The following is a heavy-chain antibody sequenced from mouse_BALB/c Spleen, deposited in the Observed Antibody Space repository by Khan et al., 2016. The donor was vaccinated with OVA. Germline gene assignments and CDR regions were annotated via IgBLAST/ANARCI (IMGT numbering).Heavy chain of an antibody. Sequence: LVESGPEVKKPGETVKISCKASGHTFTKFGMNWVKQAPGKGLKWMGWINTYTGEPTYADDFNGRFAFSLETSASTAYLQINNLKNEDTATYFCARPPYFSYVLDNWGQGTLVTVSA. CDR1: GHTFTKFG. CDR2: INTYTGEP. V-gene: IGHV9-3-1*01. J-gene: IGHJ4*01. CDR3: ARPPYFSYVLDN. D-gene: IGHD2-10*01.